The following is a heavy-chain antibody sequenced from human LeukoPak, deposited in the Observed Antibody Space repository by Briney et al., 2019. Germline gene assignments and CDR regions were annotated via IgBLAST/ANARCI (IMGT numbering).Heavy chain of an antibody. J-gene: IGHJ4*02. V-gene: IGHV4-4*07. D-gene: IGHD4-17*01. Sequence: SETLSLTCTVPGGSISSYYWSWIRQPAGKGLEWIGRIYTSGSTNYNPSLKSRVTMSVDTSKNQFSLKLSSVTAADTAVYYCARVGDDYGDYVGDYWGQGTLVTVSS. CDR2: IYTSGST. CDR3: ARVGDDYGDYVGDY. CDR1: GGSISSYY.